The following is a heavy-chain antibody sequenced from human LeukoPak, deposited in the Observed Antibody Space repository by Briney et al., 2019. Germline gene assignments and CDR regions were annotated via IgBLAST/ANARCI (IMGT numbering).Heavy chain of an antibody. CDR3: ARGWPGY. CDR1: GFTFSSYS. V-gene: IGHV3-48*01. CDR2: ISSSSSTI. J-gene: IGHJ4*02. Sequence: PGGSLRLSCAASGFTFSSYSMNWIRQAPGKWLEWVSYISSSSSTIYYADSVKGRFTISRDNAKNSLYLQMNTLRAEDTAVYYCARGWPGYWGQGTLVTVSS.